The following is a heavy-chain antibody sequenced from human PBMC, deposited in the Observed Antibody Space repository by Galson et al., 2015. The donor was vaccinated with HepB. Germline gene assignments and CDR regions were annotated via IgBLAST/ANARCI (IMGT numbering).Heavy chain of an antibody. J-gene: IGHJ4*02. Sequence: SLRLSCAASGFTFSDYYMSWVRQAPGKGLEWASHISSSSSYTNYADSVKGRFTISRDNAKNSLYLQMNSLRAEDTAVYYCARKYCGGDCSIDYWGQGTLVTVSS. D-gene: IGHD2-21*02. CDR1: GFTFSDYY. V-gene: IGHV3-11*06. CDR2: ISSSSSYT. CDR3: ARKYCGGDCSIDY.